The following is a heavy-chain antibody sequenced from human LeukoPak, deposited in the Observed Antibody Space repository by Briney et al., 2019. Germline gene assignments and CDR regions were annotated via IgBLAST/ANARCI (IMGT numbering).Heavy chain of an antibody. CDR1: GGSISSGGYY. V-gene: IGHV4-31*03. CDR3: ARLRVTTFYYYGMDV. Sequence: SETLSLTCTVSGGSISSGGYYWSWIRQHPGKGLEWIGYIYYSGSTYYNPSLKSRVTISVDTSKNQFSLKLSSVTAADMAVYYCARLRVTTFYYYGMDVWGQGTTVTVSS. J-gene: IGHJ6*02. D-gene: IGHD4-17*01. CDR2: IYYSGST.